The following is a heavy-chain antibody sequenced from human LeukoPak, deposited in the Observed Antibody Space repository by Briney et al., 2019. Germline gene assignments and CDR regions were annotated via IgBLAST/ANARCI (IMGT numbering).Heavy chain of an antibody. V-gene: IGHV3-7*01. CDR3: AREGGRWELPPSQVNY. J-gene: IGHJ4*02. D-gene: IGHD1-26*01. Sequence: GGSLRLSCAASGFTFSSSWMSWVRQAPGKGLEWVANIEQDGSEKYYVDSVKGRFTISRDNAKNSLYLQMNSLRAEDTAVYYCAREGGRWELPPSQVNYWGQGTLVTVSS. CDR1: GFTFSSSW. CDR2: IEQDGSEK.